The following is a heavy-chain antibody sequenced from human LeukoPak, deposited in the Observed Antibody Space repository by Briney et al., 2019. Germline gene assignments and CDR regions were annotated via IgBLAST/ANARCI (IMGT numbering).Heavy chain of an antibody. J-gene: IGHJ3*02. V-gene: IGHV4-59*12. CDR1: GGSISSYY. D-gene: IGHD2-2*01. CDR3: AREDIVVVPAVMPGAFDI. CDR2: IYYSGST. Sequence: PSETLSLTCTVSGGSISSYYWSWIRQPPGKGLEWIGYIYYSGSTNYNPSLKSRVTISVDTSKNQFSLKLSSVTAADTAVYYCAREDIVVVPAVMPGAFDIWGQGTMVTVSS.